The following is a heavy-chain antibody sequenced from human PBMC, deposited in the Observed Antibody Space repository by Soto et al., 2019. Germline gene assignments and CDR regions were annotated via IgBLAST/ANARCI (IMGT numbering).Heavy chain of an antibody. J-gene: IGHJ4*02. V-gene: IGHV3-23*01. Sequence: EVQLLESGGDLVQPGGSLRLSCTASGLTFSSYGMSWVRQAPGKGLAWVSAISGSGGTTYYADSVKGRFTISRDNSKNTLYLQMNSLRAEDTALYYCATRHASGTIGGYFDCWGQGTLVTVSS. CDR1: GLTFSSYG. D-gene: IGHD3-10*01. CDR2: ISGSGGTT. CDR3: ATRHASGTIGGYFDC.